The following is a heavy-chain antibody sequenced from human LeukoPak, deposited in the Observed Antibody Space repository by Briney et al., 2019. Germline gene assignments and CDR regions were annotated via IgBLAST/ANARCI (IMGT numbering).Heavy chain of an antibody. D-gene: IGHD3-22*01. CDR2: IYTSGST. Sequence: SETLSLTCTVSGGSISSSSYYWGWIRQPAGKGLEWIGRIYTSGSTNYNPSLKSRVTMSVDTSKNQFSLKLSSVTAADTAVYYCARELPFYDSSGYSPVDYWGQGILVTVSS. J-gene: IGHJ4*02. CDR1: GGSISSSSYY. CDR3: ARELPFYDSSGYSPVDY. V-gene: IGHV4-61*02.